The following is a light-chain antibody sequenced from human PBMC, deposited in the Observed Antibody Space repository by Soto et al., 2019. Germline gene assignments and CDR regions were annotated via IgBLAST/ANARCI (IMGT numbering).Light chain of an antibody. J-gene: IGKJ1*01. V-gene: IGKV3-15*01. CDR1: QSVSSN. Sequence: EIVLTQSPGTLSLSPGERATLSCRASQSVSSNLAWYQQKPGQAPRLLIYGASTRATGIPARFSGSGSGTEFNLTISSLQYEDFAVYYCQQYNNWPPWTFGQGTKVDIK. CDR2: GAS. CDR3: QQYNNWPPWT.